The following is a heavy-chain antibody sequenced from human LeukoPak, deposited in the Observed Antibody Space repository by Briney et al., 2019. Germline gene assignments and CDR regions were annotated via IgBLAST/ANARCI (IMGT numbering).Heavy chain of an antibody. CDR1: GFTFSSYS. CDR3: ARDLRTGYTYGYPLDY. V-gene: IGHV3-21*01. Sequence: GGSLRLSCAASGFTFSSYSMIWVRQAPGKGLEWVSFISSSSSFIYYADSVKGRFTISRDNAKNSLYLQMNSLRAEDTAVYYCARDLRTGYTYGYPLDYWGQGTLLTVSS. J-gene: IGHJ4*02. D-gene: IGHD5-18*01. CDR2: ISSSSSFI.